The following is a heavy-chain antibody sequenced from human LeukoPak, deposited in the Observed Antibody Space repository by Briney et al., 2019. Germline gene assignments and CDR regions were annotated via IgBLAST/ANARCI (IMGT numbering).Heavy chain of an antibody. V-gene: IGHV4-59*02. CDR3: ARPYDSSGYYIRGAFDI. Sequence: PSETLSLTCTVSGGSVNSHYWSWIRQPPGKGLEWIGYLYFSGSTGYNPSLKSRVSISVVTSKNQFSLRLSSVTAADTAVYYCARPYDSSGYYIRGAFDIWGQGAMVTVS. J-gene: IGHJ3*02. CDR2: LYFSGST. D-gene: IGHD3-22*01. CDR1: GGSVNSHY.